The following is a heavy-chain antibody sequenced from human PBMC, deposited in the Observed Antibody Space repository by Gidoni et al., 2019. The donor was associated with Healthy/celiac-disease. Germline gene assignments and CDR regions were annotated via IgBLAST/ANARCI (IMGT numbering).Heavy chain of an antibody. V-gene: IGHV3-33*01. D-gene: IGHD1-1*01. CDR2: IWYDGSNT. CDR3: ARGGWNDKAFTFDI. CDR1: GSTFSSQG. Sequence: QVQLVEYGGGVVQPGRSLRLSCAASGSTFSSQGMHWVRQAPGKGLGWVVVIWYDGSNTSYADSVKCLFTISRDNSKPTLYLQMNSLSAEDTAVYYCARGGWNDKAFTFDILGQGTMVTVSS. J-gene: IGHJ3*02.